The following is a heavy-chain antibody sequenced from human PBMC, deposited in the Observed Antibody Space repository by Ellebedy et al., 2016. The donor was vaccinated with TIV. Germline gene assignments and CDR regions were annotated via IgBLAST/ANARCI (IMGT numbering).Heavy chain of an antibody. CDR1: GFTFSSYA. J-gene: IGHJ3*02. Sequence: GGSLRLSXAASGFTFSSYAMSWVRQAPGKGLEWVSAISGSGGSTYYADSVKGRFTISRDNSKNTLYLQMNSLRAEDTAVYYCAKALRYSGYVDAFDIWGQGTMVTVSS. V-gene: IGHV3-23*01. D-gene: IGHD5-12*01. CDR2: ISGSGGST. CDR3: AKALRYSGYVDAFDI.